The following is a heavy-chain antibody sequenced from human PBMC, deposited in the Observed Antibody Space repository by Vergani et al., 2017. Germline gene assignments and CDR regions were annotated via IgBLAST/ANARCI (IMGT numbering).Heavy chain of an antibody. Sequence: EVQLLESGGGLVQPGGSLRLSCAASGFTFSSYAMSWVRQAPGKGLEWVSSITGSGGSTYYADSVKGRFTISRYNAKNSLYLQMNSLRAEDTAVYYCARDYIGELGETYYDYIWGSYRLNAFDIWGQGTMVTVSS. J-gene: IGHJ3*02. V-gene: IGHV3-23*01. CDR3: ARDYIGELGETYYDYIWGSYRLNAFDI. CDR2: ITGSGGST. D-gene: IGHD3-16*02. CDR1: GFTFSSYA.